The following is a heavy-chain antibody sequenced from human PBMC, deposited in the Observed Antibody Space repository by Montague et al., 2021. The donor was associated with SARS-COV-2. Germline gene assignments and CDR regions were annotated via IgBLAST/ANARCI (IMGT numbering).Heavy chain of an antibody. V-gene: IGHV3-21*01. D-gene: IGHD3-10*01. Sequence: SLRLSCSASGFTFSSYSMNWVRQAPGKGLEWVSSISSSSSYIYYXDSVKGRFTISRDNAKNSPYLQMNSLRAEDTAVYYCASGNRNYYYGMDVWGQGTTVTVSS. CDR1: GFTFSSYS. CDR3: ASGNRNYYYGMDV. CDR2: ISSSSSYI. J-gene: IGHJ6*02.